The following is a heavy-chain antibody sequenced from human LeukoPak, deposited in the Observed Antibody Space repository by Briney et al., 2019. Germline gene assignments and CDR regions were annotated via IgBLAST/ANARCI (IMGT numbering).Heavy chain of an antibody. CDR2: IYPRDGST. J-gene: IGHJ4*02. Sequence: ASVKVSCKAAGYSFTSNYIHWVRQAPGQGLEWMGMIYPRDGSTSYAQKFQGRVTVTRDTSTSTVHMELSGLRSEDTAVYYCARDQEAFDYWGQGTLVTVSS. CDR1: GYSFTSNY. V-gene: IGHV1-46*01. CDR3: ARDQEAFDY.